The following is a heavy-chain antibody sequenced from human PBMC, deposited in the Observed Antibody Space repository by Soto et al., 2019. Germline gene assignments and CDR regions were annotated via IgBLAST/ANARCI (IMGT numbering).Heavy chain of an antibody. CDR2: ISYDGSNK. CDR3: SKKGKKFLILQQQMGL. Sequence: GGSLRLSCAASGFTFSSYGMHWVRQAPGKGLEWVAVISYDGSNKYYADSVKGRFTISKDSSKNTLYLQMNSLRAEDTAVYYISKKGKKFLILQQQMGLWGKGNKV. J-gene: IGHJ6*03. D-gene: IGHD2-15*01. V-gene: IGHV3-30*18. CDR1: GFTFSSYG.